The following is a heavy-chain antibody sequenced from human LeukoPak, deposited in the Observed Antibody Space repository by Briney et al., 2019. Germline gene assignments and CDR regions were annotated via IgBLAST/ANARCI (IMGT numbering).Heavy chain of an antibody. CDR1: GYIFTSYA. D-gene: IGHD3-16*02. V-gene: IGHV7-4-1*02. Sequence: EASVNVSCKASGYIFTSYAMNWVRQAPGQGREWMGWINTNTGNPIYAQGLTGRFVLSLDTSVKTAYLQISSLKAEDTAVYYCARDGANTFGGVIVTQNFDYWGQGTLVTVSS. CDR2: INTNTGNP. J-gene: IGHJ4*02. CDR3: ARDGANTFGGVIVTQNFDY.